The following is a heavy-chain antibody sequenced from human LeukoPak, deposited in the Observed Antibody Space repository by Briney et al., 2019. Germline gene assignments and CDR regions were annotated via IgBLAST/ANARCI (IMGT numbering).Heavy chain of an antibody. V-gene: IGHV4-39*07. J-gene: IGHJ4*02. CDR3: ARVFYCSSTSCPLSFFDY. Sequence: SETLSLTCTVSGVSISSSSYYWGWIRQPPGKGLEWIGSIYYSGSTYCNPSLKSRVTISVDTSKNQFSLKLSSVTAADTAVYYCARVFYCSSTSCPLSFFDYWGQGTLVTVSS. D-gene: IGHD2-2*01. CDR2: IYYSGST. CDR1: GVSISSSSYY.